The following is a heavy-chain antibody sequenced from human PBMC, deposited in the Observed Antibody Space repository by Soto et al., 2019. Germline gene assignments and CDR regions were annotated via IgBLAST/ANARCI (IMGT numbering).Heavy chain of an antibody. D-gene: IGHD3-16*01. CDR1: GFSLSTSGVG. CDR2: IYWDDAK. J-gene: IGHJ4*02. CDR3: AHKGGGDRILDY. Sequence: QITLKESGPTLVKPTQTLTLTCTFSGFSLSTSGVGVGWIRQPPGKALEWLALIYWDDAKHYSPSLKGRLTITKDPSKTQVALIMTNMAPVDTATYYCAHKGGGDRILDYWGQGTLVTVSS. V-gene: IGHV2-5*02.